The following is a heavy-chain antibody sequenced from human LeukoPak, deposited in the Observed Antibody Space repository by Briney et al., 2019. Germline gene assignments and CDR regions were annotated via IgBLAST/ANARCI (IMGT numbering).Heavy chain of an antibody. CDR2: ISSSSSNI. D-gene: IGHD6-19*01. Sequence: KPGGSLRLPCAASGFTFSGYSMNWVRQAPGKGLEWVSSISSSSSNIYYADSVKGRFTISRDNAKNSLYLQMNSLRAEDTAVYYCARGIAVARYYFDYWGQGTLVTVSS. V-gene: IGHV3-21*01. CDR3: ARGIAVARYYFDY. CDR1: GFTFSGYS. J-gene: IGHJ4*02.